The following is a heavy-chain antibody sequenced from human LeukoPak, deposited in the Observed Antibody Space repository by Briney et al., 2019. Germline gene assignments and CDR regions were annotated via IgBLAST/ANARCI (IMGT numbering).Heavy chain of an antibody. CDR3: AIPPLSGTGSSRPLAGIDV. V-gene: IGHV3-48*04. J-gene: IGHJ6*02. Sequence: GSLRLSCAASGFSFSIYSLNWVRPAPGKGLEWVSYISHTGSTVSYADSVKGRFTISRDNAKNSLYLQMNSLRAEDTAMYYCAIPPLSGTGSSRPLAGIDVWGQGTTVTVSS. D-gene: IGHD3-10*01. CDR1: GFSFSIYS. CDR2: ISHTGSTV.